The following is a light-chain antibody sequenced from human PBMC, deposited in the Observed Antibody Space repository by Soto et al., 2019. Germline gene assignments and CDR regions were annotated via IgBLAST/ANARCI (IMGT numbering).Light chain of an antibody. J-gene: IGKJ4*01. CDR1: QSISSH. Sequence: EIVLTQSPATLSLSPGERATLSCRASQSISSHLVWYQQRPGQAPRLLMYDASNRATGIPARFSGSGSGTDFTLTISSLEPEDFAVYYCQQRPICPLTFGGGTKVEI. CDR3: QQRPICPLT. V-gene: IGKV3-11*01. CDR2: DAS.